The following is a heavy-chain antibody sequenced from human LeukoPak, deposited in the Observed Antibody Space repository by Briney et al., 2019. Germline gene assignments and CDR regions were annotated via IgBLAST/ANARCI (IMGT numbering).Heavy chain of an antibody. J-gene: IGHJ3*02. CDR1: GYSFTSYW. CDR3: ARSRKQPRSGDAFDI. Sequence: PGESLKISCKGSGYSFTSYWIAWVRQMPGKGLEWMGIIYPGDSDTRYSPSFQGQVTISADKSISTAYLHWSSLKASDTAMYYCARSRKQPRSGDAFDIWGQGTMVTVSS. V-gene: IGHV5-51*01. D-gene: IGHD1-14*01. CDR2: IYPGDSDT.